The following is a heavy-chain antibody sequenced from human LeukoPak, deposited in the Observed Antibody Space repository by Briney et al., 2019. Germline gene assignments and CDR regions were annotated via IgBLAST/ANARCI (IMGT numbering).Heavy chain of an antibody. V-gene: IGHV4-34*01. CDR2: IYYSGST. CDR1: GGSFSDYF. D-gene: IGHD3-16*01. CDR3: VRGSTLRHYQY. Sequence: PSETLSLTCAVYGGSFSDYFWTWIRQPPGKGLEWIGSIYYSGSTYYNPSLKSRVTVSVDTSKNQFSLILSSVTAADTAVYYCVRGSTLRHYQYWGQGTLVTVSS. J-gene: IGHJ4*02.